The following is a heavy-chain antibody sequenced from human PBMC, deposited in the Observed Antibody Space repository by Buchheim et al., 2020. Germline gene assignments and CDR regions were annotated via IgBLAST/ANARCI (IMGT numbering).Heavy chain of an antibody. CDR1: GDSISRGGYS. Sequence: QVQLQESGPGLVKPSQTLSLTCVVSGDSISRGGYSWTWIRQAPGKGLEWIGYIYYSGSAYYSPSPKSRFTMSVNTSDNQFSLRLASVTSADTAIYFCARDPGGYGYDSWGQG. V-gene: IGHV4-30-4*07. CDR3: ARDPGGYGYDS. CDR2: IYYSGSA. J-gene: IGHJ5*01. D-gene: IGHD2-15*01.